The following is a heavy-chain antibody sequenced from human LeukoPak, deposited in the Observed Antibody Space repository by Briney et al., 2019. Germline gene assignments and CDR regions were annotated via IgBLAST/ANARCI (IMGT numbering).Heavy chain of an antibody. D-gene: IGHD4-23*01. CDR1: GGSISSYY. J-gene: IGHJ4*02. V-gene: IGHV4-59*01. CDR2: IYYSGST. CDR3: ARGTIDGNSYFDY. Sequence: SETLSLTCTVSGGSISSYYWSWLRQPPGKGLEWNGYIYYSGSTNYNPSLKSRVTISVDTSKNQFSLKLSSVTAADTAVYYCARGTIDGNSYFDYWGQGTLVTVSS.